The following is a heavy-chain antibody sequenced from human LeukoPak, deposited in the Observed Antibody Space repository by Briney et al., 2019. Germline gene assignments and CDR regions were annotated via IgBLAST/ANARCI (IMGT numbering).Heavy chain of an antibody. Sequence: PSETLSLTCTVSGGPISSYYWSWIRQPPGKGLEWIGYIYTSGSTNYNPSLKSRVTISVDTSKNQFSLKLSSVTAADTAVYYCARLDGGHYYYMDVWGKGTTVTVSS. CDR1: GGPISSYY. D-gene: IGHD3-10*01. J-gene: IGHJ6*03. V-gene: IGHV4-4*09. CDR2: IYTSGST. CDR3: ARLDGGHYYYMDV.